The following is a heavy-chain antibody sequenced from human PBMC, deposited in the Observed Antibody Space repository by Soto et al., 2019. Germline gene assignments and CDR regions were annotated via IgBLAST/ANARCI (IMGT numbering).Heavy chain of an antibody. CDR1: GASVSSYE. Sequence: XTLSLPCTVSGASVSSYEWSWIRQPPGKGLEWIGYMYFNESPKYNPSLKSRVTMSVDTSKNQFSLKLRSLTDADTAVYYCASLWNFFDFWGQGALGTVS. D-gene: IGHD2-21*01. CDR2: MYFNESP. J-gene: IGHJ4*02. CDR3: ASLWNFFDF. V-gene: IGHV4-59*02.